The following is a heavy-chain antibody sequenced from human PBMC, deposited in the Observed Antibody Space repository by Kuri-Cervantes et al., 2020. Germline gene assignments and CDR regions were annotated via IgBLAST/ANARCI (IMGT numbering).Heavy chain of an antibody. CDR2: INHSGST. J-gene: IGHJ4*02. CDR1: GGSFSGYY. V-gene: IGHV4-34*01. Sequence: SETLSLTCAVYGGSFSGYYWSWIRQTPGKGLEWIGEINHSGSTNYNPSLKGRVTISVDTSKNQFSLKLSSVTAADTAVYYCARVSGFWSGYYSNRYYYFDYWGQGTLVTVSS. CDR3: ARVSGFWSGYYSNRYYYFDY. D-gene: IGHD3-3*01.